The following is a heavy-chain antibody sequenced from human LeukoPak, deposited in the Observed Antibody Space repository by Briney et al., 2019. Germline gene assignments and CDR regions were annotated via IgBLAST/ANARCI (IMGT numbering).Heavy chain of an antibody. CDR1: GYSFTSYW. J-gene: IGHJ6*02. V-gene: IGHV5-10-1*01. Sequence: GESLRIPCKGSGYSFTSYWITWVRQMPGKDLEWMGRIDPRDSYTNYSPSFQGHATISVDKSISTAYLQWSSVKASDTAMYYCARLADSSGDPRDNYYFYAMDVWGQGTTVTVSS. CDR3: ARLADSSGDPRDNYYFYAMDV. D-gene: IGHD3-22*01. CDR2: IDPRDSYT.